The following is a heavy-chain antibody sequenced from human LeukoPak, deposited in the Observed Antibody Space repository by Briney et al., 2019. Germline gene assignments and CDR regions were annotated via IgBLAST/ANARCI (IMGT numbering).Heavy chain of an antibody. V-gene: IGHV1-18*01. CDR2: ISAYNGNT. CDR1: GYTFTSYG. D-gene: IGHD3-22*01. J-gene: IGHJ4*02. Sequence: ASVKVSCKASGYTFTSYGISWVRQAPGQGLEWMGWISAYNGNTNYAQKLQGRVTMTTDTSTSTAYMELRSLRSDDTAVYYCAREGYAYYYDGSGYYSDYWGQGTLVTVSS. CDR3: AREGYAYYYDGSGYYSDY.